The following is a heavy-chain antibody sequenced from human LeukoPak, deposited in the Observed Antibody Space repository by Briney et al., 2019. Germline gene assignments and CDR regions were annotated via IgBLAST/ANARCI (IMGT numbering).Heavy chain of an antibody. V-gene: IGHV3-66*02. J-gene: IGHJ4*02. CDR3: AGRRVLDASFDY. Sequence: GGSLRLSCAASGFTVSNNYMSWVRQAPGKGLEWVSVIYSGDNTYYVESVKGRFTISRDNSKNTLFLQMNRLRAEDTAVYYCAGRRVLDASFDYWGQGTLVAVSS. CDR2: IYSGDNT. D-gene: IGHD3-16*01. CDR1: GFTVSNNY.